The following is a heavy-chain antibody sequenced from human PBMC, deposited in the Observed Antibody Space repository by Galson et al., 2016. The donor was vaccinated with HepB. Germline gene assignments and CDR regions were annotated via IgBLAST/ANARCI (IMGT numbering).Heavy chain of an antibody. J-gene: IGHJ4*02. D-gene: IGHD5-18*01. CDR2: INHSGST. Sequence: SETLSLTCAVSGGSISGYYWNWIRQAPGKGLEWIAEINHSGSTRYNPSLKSRVTISIDTSKKQFSLRLRSVTAADTAVYYCASIQRGYSYGYGYWGQGFLVTVSS. V-gene: IGHV4-34*01. CDR3: ASIQRGYSYGYGY. CDR1: GGSISGYY.